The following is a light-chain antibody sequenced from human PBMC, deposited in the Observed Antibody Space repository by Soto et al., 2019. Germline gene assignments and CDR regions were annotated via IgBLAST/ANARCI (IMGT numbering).Light chain of an antibody. CDR1: QSVTVN. J-gene: IGKJ1*01. CDR3: QQYNTWPRT. CDR2: DAS. V-gene: IGKV3-15*01. Sequence: EILLTQSPSTLSLSPCEGVTLSCRASQSVTVNSLAWYQQKPGQPPRLLIYDASTRATGIPARFSGSGSGTEFTLTISSLQSEDFAVYYCQQYNTWPRTFGQGTKVDIK.